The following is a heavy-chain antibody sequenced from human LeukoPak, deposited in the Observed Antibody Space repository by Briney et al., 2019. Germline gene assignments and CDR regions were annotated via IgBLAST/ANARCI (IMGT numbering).Heavy chain of an antibody. CDR3: ARLESSGWYRFDC. CDR1: GFTFSSYG. Sequence: GGSLRLSCAASGFTFSSYGMHWVRQAPGKGLEWVAVISYDGSNKYYADSVKGRFTISRDNAKNSLYLQMNSLRVEDTGLYYCARLESSGWYRFDCWGQGTLVTVSS. V-gene: IGHV3-30*03. J-gene: IGHJ4*02. CDR2: ISYDGSNK. D-gene: IGHD6-19*01.